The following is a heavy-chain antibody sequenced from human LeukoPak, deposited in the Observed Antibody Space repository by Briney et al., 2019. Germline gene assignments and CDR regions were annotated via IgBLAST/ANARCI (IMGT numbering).Heavy chain of an antibody. CDR1: GYTFTGYY. D-gene: IGHD3-22*01. Sequence: SVKVSCKASGYTFTGYYMHWVRQAPGQGLEWMGWINPNSGGTNYAQKFQGRVTMTRDTSISTAYMELSRLRSDDTAVYYCARGYYDSSGYLVYYYYGMDVWGQGTTVTVSS. J-gene: IGHJ6*02. CDR2: INPNSGGT. CDR3: ARGYYDSSGYLVYYYYGMDV. V-gene: IGHV1-2*02.